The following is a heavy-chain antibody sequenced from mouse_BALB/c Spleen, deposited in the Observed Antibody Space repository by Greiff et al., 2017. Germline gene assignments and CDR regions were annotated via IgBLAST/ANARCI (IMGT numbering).Heavy chain of an antibody. CDR1: GFTFSDYY. D-gene: IGHD1-1*01. J-gene: IGHJ4*01. CDR3: ARGLNYGAMDY. CDR2: ISDGGSYT. V-gene: IGHV5-4*02. Sequence: EVKLMESGGGLVKPGGSLKLSCAASGFTFSDYYMYWVRQTPEKRLEWVATISDGGSYTYYPDSVKGRFTISRDNAKNNLYLQMSSLKSEDTAMYYCARGLNYGAMDYWGQGTSVTVSS.